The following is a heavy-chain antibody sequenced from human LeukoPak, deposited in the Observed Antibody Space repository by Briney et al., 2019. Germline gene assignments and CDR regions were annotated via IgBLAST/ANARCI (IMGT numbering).Heavy chain of an antibody. CDR2: IYYSGST. V-gene: IGHV4-59*08. D-gene: IGHD3-22*01. CDR3: ARQSDSSRDAFDI. J-gene: IGHJ3*02. Sequence: SETLSLTCTVSGGSFSSYYWSWIRQPPGKGLEWIGYIYYSGSTNYNPSLKSRVTISVDTSKNQFSLKLSSVTAADTAVYYCARQSDSSRDAFDIWGQGTMVTVSS. CDR1: GGSFSSYY.